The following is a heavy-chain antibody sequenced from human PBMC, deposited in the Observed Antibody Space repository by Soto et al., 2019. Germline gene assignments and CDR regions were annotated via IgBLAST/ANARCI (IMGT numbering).Heavy chain of an antibody. CDR1: GGSISSSSYY. CDR3: ARQFPMTPDYYYSMDV. J-gene: IGHJ6*02. V-gene: IGHV4-39*01. CDR2: IYYSGST. D-gene: IGHD2-15*01. Sequence: QLQLQESGPGLVKPSETLSLTCTVSGGSISSSSYYWGWIRQPPGKGLEWIGRIYYSGSTYYNPYLMSRVTISVDTSKNQFTLKLSAVTAADTAVYYYARQFPMTPDYYYSMDVWGQGTTVTVSS.